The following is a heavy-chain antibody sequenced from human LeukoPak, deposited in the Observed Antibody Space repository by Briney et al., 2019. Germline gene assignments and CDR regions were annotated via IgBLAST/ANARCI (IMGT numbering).Heavy chain of an antibody. V-gene: IGHV1-18*01. CDR2: VSAYNGNT. CDR1: GYSFTSYG. Sequence: GESLKVSCQASGYSFTSYGISWVRQAPGQGLEWMGWVSAYNGNTNYAQKFRGRVTMTTDTPTSTVYMELRSLRSDDTAVYYCGRHDGGSGWPWLGIDYWGQGTLVTVSS. J-gene: IGHJ4*02. CDR3: GRHDGGSGWPWLGIDY. D-gene: IGHD6-25*01.